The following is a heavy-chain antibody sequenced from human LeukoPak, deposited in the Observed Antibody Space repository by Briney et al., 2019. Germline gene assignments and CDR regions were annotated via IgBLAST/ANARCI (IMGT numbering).Heavy chain of an antibody. CDR2: FDPEDGET. D-gene: IGHD5-12*01. Sequence: GASVKVSCKVSGYTLTELSMHWVRQAPGKGLEWMGGFDPEDGETIYAQKFQGRVTMTGDTSTDTAYMELSSLRSEDTAVYYCATAADIVATIPFDYWGQGTLVTVSS. CDR3: ATAADIVATIPFDY. CDR1: GYTLTELS. V-gene: IGHV1-24*01. J-gene: IGHJ4*02.